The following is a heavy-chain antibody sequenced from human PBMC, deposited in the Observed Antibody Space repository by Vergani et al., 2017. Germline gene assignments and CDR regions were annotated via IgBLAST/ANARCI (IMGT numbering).Heavy chain of an antibody. D-gene: IGHD1-14*01. CDR3: ARDLRLLYNRFDP. V-gene: IGHV3-33*01. CDR1: GFPFNQYG. J-gene: IGHJ5*02. Sequence: QVQLVESGGGVVQPGRSLRLFCAASGFPFNQYGMHWVRQAPGKGLEWVAVTWYDGNNKQYADSVKGRFTISRDNSKSTMYLQMNSLRDEDTGVYYCARDLRLLYNRFDPWGQGTLVTVSA. CDR2: TWYDGNNK.